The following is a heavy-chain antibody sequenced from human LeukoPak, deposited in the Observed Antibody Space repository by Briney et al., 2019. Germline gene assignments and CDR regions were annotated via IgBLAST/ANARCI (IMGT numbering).Heavy chain of an antibody. J-gene: IGHJ5*02. CDR3: AKGLLGWFDP. CDR1: GFTFSTYA. Sequence: GGSLRLSCAASGFTFSTYAMSWVRQAPGKGLEWVSAISGSGGSTYYADSEKGRFTISRDNSKNTLYLQMNSLRAEDTAVYYCAKGLLGWFDPWGQGTLVTVSS. V-gene: IGHV3-23*01. CDR2: ISGSGGST.